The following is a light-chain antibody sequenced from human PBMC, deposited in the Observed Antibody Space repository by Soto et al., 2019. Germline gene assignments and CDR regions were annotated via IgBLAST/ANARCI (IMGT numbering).Light chain of an antibody. Sequence: AIRMTQSPSSFSASTGDRVTITCRASQGISSYLAWYQQKPGKAPKLLIYPASTLQSGVPSRFSGSGSGTDFTLTIICLQSEDFATYYCQQYYSYPYTFGQGTKLEIK. CDR3: QQYYSYPYT. CDR2: PAS. J-gene: IGKJ2*01. CDR1: QGISSY. V-gene: IGKV1-8*01.